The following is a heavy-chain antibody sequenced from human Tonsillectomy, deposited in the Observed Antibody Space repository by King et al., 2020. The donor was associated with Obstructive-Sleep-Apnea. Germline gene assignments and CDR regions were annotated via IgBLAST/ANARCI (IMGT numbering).Heavy chain of an antibody. CDR2: ISYDGSNK. V-gene: IGHV3-30*18. Sequence: VQLVESGGGVVQPGRSLRLSCAASGFTFSSYGMHWVRQAPGKGLEWVAVISYDGSNKYYADSVKGRFTISRDNSKNTLNLQMNSLRAEDTAVYYCAKALGGVVVTAIRGNAFDIWGQGTMVTVSS. D-gene: IGHD2-21*02. CDR1: GFTFSSYG. J-gene: IGHJ3*02. CDR3: AKALGGVVVTAIRGNAFDI.